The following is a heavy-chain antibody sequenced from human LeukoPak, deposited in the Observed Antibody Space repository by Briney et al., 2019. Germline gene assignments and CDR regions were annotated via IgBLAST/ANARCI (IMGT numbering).Heavy chain of an antibody. J-gene: IGHJ4*02. V-gene: IGHV4-59*08. D-gene: IGHD4-17*01. Sequence: SETLSLTCTVSGGSISSYYWSWIRQPPGKGLEWIGYIYYSGSTNYNPSLKSRVTISVDTSKNQFSLKLSSVTAADTAVYYCARHDRPDYGEAFDYWGQGTLVTVSS. CDR1: GGSISSYY. CDR3: ARHDRPDYGEAFDY. CDR2: IYYSGST.